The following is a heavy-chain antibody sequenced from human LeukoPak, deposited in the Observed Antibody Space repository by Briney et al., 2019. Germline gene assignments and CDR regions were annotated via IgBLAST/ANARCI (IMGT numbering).Heavy chain of an antibody. CDR3: ARVPTSFYDSSGHYIDY. Sequence: SETLSLTCTVSGGSISSGENYWSWIRQPPGEALEWIGYIYNSGSAYYNPSLKSRVTISVDTSKNQFSLKLSSVTAADTAVFYCARVPTSFYDSSGHYIDYWGQGTLVTVSS. J-gene: IGHJ4*02. CDR1: GGSISSGENY. D-gene: IGHD3-22*01. V-gene: IGHV4-30-4*01. CDR2: IYNSGSA.